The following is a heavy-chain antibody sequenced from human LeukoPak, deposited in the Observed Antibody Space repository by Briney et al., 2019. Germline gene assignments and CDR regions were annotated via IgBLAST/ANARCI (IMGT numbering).Heavy chain of an antibody. CDR1: GFFFRNYA. J-gene: IGHJ4*02. CDR3: AKWGDYDILTGYYVSDF. CDR2: ITGSGDTT. V-gene: IGHV3-23*01. D-gene: IGHD3-9*01. Sequence: GASLRLSCAPSGFFFRNYAMSWVRQAPGEGLEWVSAITGSGDTTYYADSVKGRFTTSRDNSKNTLYVEMNTLRAEDTAVYYCAKWGDYDILTGYYVSDFWGQGTLVTVSS.